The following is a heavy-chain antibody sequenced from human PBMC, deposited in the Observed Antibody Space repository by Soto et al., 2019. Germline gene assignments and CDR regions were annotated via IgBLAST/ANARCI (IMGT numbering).Heavy chain of an antibody. J-gene: IGHJ4*02. D-gene: IGHD4-17*01. CDR3: AKDSTHGDHDYYFDY. CDR2: ISGSGGST. V-gene: IGHV3-23*01. CDR1: GFTFSSYA. Sequence: GGSLRLSCAASGFTFSSYAMSWVRQAPGKGLEWVSAISGSGGSTYYADSVRGRFTISRDNSKNTLYLQMNSLRAEDTAVYYCAKDSTHGDHDYYFDYWSQGTLVTVSS.